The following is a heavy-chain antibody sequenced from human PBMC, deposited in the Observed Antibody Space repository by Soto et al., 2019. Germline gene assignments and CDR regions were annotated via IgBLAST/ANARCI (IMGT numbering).Heavy chain of an antibody. CDR3: ANLADYGALN. J-gene: IGHJ3*01. Sequence: GXSVKVSCKASVGTFSSYAISWVRQAPGQGLEWMGGIIPIFGTANYAQKFQGRVTITADKSTSTAYMELSSLRSEDTAVYYCANLADYGALNWGQGTMVTVSS. CDR1: VGTFSSYA. CDR2: IIPIFGTA. D-gene: IGHD4-17*01. V-gene: IGHV1-69*06.